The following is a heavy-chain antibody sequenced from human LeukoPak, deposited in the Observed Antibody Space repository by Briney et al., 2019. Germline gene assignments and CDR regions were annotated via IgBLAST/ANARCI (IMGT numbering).Heavy chain of an antibody. CDR2: IYSGGST. V-gene: IGHV3-53*01. CDR1: GFTVSSNY. Sequence: GGSLRLFCAASGFTVSSNYMNWVRQAPGEGLEWVSVIYSGGSTYYADSMKGRFTISRDNSKNTLYLQMNSLRAEDTAVYYCARGSTEFDYWGQGTLVSVSS. J-gene: IGHJ4*02. CDR3: ARGSTEFDY.